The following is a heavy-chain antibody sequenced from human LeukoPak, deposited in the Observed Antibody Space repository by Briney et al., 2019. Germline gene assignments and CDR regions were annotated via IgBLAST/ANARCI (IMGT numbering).Heavy chain of an antibody. CDR2: IYYSGST. CDR1: GGSISSYY. Sequence: SETLSLTCTVSGGSISSYYWSWIRQPPGKGLEWIGYIYYSGSTNYNPSLKSRVTISVDTSKNQFSLKLNSVTAADTAVYYCAISIAAAGRKTFDYWGQGTLVTVSS. J-gene: IGHJ4*02. CDR3: AISIAAAGRKTFDY. V-gene: IGHV4-59*01. D-gene: IGHD6-13*01.